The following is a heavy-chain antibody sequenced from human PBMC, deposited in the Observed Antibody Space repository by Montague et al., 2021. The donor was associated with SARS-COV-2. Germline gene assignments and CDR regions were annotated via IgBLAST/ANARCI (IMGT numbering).Heavy chain of an antibody. J-gene: IGHJ4*02. CDR2: TYYRSKWYN. D-gene: IGHD3-22*01. CDR1: GDSVSSNSAA. V-gene: IGHV6-1*01. CDR3: ARELRRIIMIVDIRGFDY. Sequence: CAISGDSVSSNSAAWNWIRQSPSRGPEWLGRTYYRSKWYNDYAXXXKXXXTINPDTSKNQFSLQLNSVTAEDTAVYYCARELRRIIMIVDIRGFDYWGQGTLVTVSS.